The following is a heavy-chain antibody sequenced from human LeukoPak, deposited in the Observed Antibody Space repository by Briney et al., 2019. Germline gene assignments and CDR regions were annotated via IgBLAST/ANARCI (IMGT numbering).Heavy chain of an antibody. CDR2: ISSSSSYI. V-gene: IGHV3-21*01. J-gene: IGHJ3*02. CDR3: ARDQSLWFGESTRGDAFDI. Sequence: GGSLRLSCAASGFTFSSYSMNWVRQAPGKGLEWVSSISSSSSYIYYADSVKGRFTISRDNAKNSLYLQMNSLRADDTAVYYSARDQSLWFGESTRGDAFDIWGQGTMVTVSS. CDR1: GFTFSSYS. D-gene: IGHD3-10*01.